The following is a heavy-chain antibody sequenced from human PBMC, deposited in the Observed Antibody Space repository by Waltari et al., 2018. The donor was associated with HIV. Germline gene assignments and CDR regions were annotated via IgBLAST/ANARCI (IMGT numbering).Heavy chain of an antibody. J-gene: IGHJ4*02. Sequence: EVQLVESGGGLVQPGGSLRLSCAASGFTFSSYRMHWVRQAPGKGLVWGSRINSDGSSTNYADSVKGRFTISRDNAKNTVYLQMNSLRAEDTALYYCASLYNYVWGSPPPFDYWGQGTLVTVSS. V-gene: IGHV3-74*01. D-gene: IGHD3-16*01. CDR1: GFTFSSYR. CDR3: ASLYNYVWGSPPPFDY. CDR2: INSDGSST.